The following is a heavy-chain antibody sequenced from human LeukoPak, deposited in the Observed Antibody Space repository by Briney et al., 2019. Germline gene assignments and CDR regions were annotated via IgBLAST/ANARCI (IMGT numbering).Heavy chain of an antibody. CDR2: ISGSSSYI. CDR1: GFTFSSYS. CDR3: ARIGSGDAFDI. J-gene: IGHJ3*02. V-gene: IGHV3-21*01. Sequence: GGSLRLSCAASGFTFSSYSMNWVRQAPGKGLEWVSSISGSSSYIYYADSVKGRFTISRDNAKNSLYLQMNSLRAEDTAVYYCARIGSGDAFDIWGQGTMVTVSS.